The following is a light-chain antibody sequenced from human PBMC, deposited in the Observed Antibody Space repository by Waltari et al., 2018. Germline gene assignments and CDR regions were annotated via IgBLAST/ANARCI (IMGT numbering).Light chain of an antibody. V-gene: IGLV2-14*01. Sequence: QSALSQPASVSGSPGQSITISCSGSRSDIGGYDYVSWYQQHPGTAPTLLIYDVNKRPSGVSYRFSCSKLGFTASLTISGLQAEDEADYYCDSYASENILLFGGGTKVTVL. J-gene: IGLJ2*01. CDR3: DSYASENILL. CDR1: RSDIGGYDY. CDR2: DVN.